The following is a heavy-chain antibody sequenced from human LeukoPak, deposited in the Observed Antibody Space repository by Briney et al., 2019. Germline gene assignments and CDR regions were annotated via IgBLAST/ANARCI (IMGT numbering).Heavy chain of an antibody. V-gene: IGHV3-30*14. CDR1: GFSISTSA. D-gene: IGHD6-19*01. Sequence: GGSLRLSCTASGFSISTSAMHWVRQAPGKGLEWVAFTSFDESHKFYADSVEGRFTISRDNSKNTLYLQMNSLRAEDTAVYYCAKDPHLPAVAGNFDYWGQGTLATVSS. CDR2: TSFDESHK. CDR3: AKDPHLPAVAGNFDY. J-gene: IGHJ4*02.